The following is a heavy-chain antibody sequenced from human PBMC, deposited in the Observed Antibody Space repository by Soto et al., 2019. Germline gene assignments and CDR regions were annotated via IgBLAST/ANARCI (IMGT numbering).Heavy chain of an antibody. CDR1: GGSFSGYY. Sequence: PSETLSLTCAVYGGSFSGYYWSWIRQPPGKGLEWIGEINHSGSTNYNPSLKSRVTISVDTSKNQFSLKLSSVTAADTAVYYCARILLWFGDPRGWFDPWGQGTLVTVSS. D-gene: IGHD3-10*01. V-gene: IGHV4-34*01. CDR3: ARILLWFGDPRGWFDP. J-gene: IGHJ5*02. CDR2: INHSGST.